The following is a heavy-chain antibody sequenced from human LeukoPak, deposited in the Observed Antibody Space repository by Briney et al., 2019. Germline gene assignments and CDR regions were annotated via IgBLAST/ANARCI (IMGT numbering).Heavy chain of an antibody. J-gene: IGHJ5*02. CDR3: ARGAKQWLVNWFDP. CDR2: INHSGST. D-gene: IGHD6-19*01. CDR1: GGSFSGYY. V-gene: IGHV4-34*01. Sequence: SETLSLTCAVYGGSFSGYYWSWIRQPPGKGLEWIGEINHSGSTNYNPSLKSRVTISVDTSKNQFSLQLNSVTPEDTAVYYCARGAKQWLVNWFDPWGQGTLVTVSS.